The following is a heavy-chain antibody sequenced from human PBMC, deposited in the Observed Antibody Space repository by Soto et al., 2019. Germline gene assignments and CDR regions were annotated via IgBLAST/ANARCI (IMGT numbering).Heavy chain of an antibody. J-gene: IGHJ6*02. Sequence: SETLSLTCTVSGGSISSGDYYWSWIRQPPGKGLEWIGYIYYSGSTYYNPSLKSRVTISVDTSKNQFSLKLSSVTAADTAVYYCARENTEPRVVVVPAAKGNFYYYGMDVWGQGTTVTVSS. CDR2: IYYSGST. CDR1: GGSISSGDYY. V-gene: IGHV4-30-4*01. D-gene: IGHD2-2*01. CDR3: ARENTEPRVVVVPAAKGNFYYYGMDV.